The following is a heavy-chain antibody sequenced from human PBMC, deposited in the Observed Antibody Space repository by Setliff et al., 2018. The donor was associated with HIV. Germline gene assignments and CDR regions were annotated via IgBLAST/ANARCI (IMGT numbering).Heavy chain of an antibody. CDR3: AKTSNTGYLFCSGY. V-gene: IGHV3-23*01. D-gene: IGHD3-9*01. CDR1: GFTFSNYV. J-gene: IGHJ4*02. CDR2: ISGSGVNS. Sequence: GGSLRLSCAASGFTFSNYVINWVRQATGKGLEWISGISGSGVNSYYADSVKGRFTISRDNSKNTVYLQMNSLRAEDTAVYYCAKTSNTGYLFCSGYWGQGTLVTVSS.